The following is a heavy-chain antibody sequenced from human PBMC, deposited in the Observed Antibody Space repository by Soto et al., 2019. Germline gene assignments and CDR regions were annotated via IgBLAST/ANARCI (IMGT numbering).Heavy chain of an antibody. CDR3: AKDNGDSSQYYYYGMDV. CDR2: ISGSGGST. V-gene: IGHV3-23*01. Sequence: PGGSLRLSCAASGFTFSSYAMSWVRQAPGKGLEWVSAISGSGGSTYYADSVKGRFTISRDNSKNTLYLQMNGLRAEDTAVYYCAKDNGDSSQYYYYGMDVWGQGTTVTVSS. J-gene: IGHJ6*02. CDR1: GFTFSSYA. D-gene: IGHD4-17*01.